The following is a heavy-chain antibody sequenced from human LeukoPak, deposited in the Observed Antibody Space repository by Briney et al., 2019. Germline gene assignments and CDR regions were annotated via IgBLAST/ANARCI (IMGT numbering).Heavy chain of an antibody. V-gene: IGHV3-53*01. Sequence: PGGSLRLSCAASGFTVNSNYMNWVRQAPGKGLEWVSVIYSGGSTYYADSVKGRFTISRDNSKNTLYLQMNSLRAEDTAVYYCAREYPGHYYDSSGYYTNDAFDIWGLGTMVTVSA. CDR3: AREYPGHYYDSSGYYTNDAFDI. CDR2: IYSGGST. CDR1: GFTVNSNY. D-gene: IGHD3-22*01. J-gene: IGHJ3*02.